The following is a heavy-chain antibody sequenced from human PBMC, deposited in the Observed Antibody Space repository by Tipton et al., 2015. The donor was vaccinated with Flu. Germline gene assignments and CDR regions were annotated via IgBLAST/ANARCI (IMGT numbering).Heavy chain of an antibody. D-gene: IGHD3-9*01. V-gene: IGHV4-38-2*02. Sequence: TLSLTCTVSGYSISSGYYWGCIRQPPGKGLEWIGSIYHSGSTYYNPSLKSRVTISVDTSKNQFSLKLSSVTAADTAVYYCARNDILTGITHWGQGTLVTVSS. CDR2: IYHSGST. CDR1: GYSISSGYY. CDR3: ARNDILTGITH. J-gene: IGHJ4*02.